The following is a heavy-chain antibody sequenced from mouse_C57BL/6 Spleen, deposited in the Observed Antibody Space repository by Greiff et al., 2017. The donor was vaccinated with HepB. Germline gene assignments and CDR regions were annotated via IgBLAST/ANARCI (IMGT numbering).Heavy chain of an antibody. V-gene: IGHV5-17*01. CDR3: ARRWGSYAMDY. Sequence: EVKLMESGGGLVKPGGSLKLSCAASGFTFSDYGMHWVRQAPEKGLEWVAYISSGSSTIYYADTVKGRFTISRDNAKNTLFLQMTSLRSEDTAMYYCARRWGSYAMDYWGQGTSVTVSS. D-gene: IGHD1-1*02. CDR2: ISSGSSTI. CDR1: GFTFSDYG. J-gene: IGHJ4*01.